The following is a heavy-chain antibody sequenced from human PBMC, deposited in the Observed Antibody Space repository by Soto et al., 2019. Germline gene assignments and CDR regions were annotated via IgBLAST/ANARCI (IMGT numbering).Heavy chain of an antibody. CDR3: ERVMVRGVLGRYHYYYYYLDV. J-gene: IGHJ6*03. D-gene: IGHD3-10*01. CDR2: INHSGST. CDR1: GGSFSGYY. Sequence: QVQLQQWGAGLLKPSETLSLTCAVYGGSFSGYYWSWIRQPPGKGLEWIGEINHSGSTNYNPSLNTRVSISVDSPKSQFSLKLSSLTAADTAVNYCERVMVRGVLGRYHYYYYYLDVWGKGTTVTVSS. V-gene: IGHV4-34*01.